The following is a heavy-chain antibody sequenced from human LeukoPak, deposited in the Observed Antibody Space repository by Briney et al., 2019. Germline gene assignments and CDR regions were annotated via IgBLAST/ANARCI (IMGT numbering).Heavy chain of an antibody. V-gene: IGHV4-39*01. CDR3: ARHKDYYYSYMDV. CDR1: GDSVSTSSYY. CDR2: IYYSGST. Sequence: SETLSLTCSVSGDSVSTSSYYWGWIRQPPGKGLEWIGTIYYSGSTYYNPSLTSRVTISVDTSKNQFSLKLSSVTAADTAVYYCARHKDYYYSYMDVWGKGTTVTISS. J-gene: IGHJ6*03.